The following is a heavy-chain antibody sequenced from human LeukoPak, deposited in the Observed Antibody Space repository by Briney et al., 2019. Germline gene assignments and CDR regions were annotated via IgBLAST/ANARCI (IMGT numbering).Heavy chain of an antibody. D-gene: IGHD3-10*01. CDR1: GYTFTSYG. J-gene: IGHJ5*02. CDR3: ARVGYHGSGSYSIDWFDP. V-gene: IGHV1-18*04. CDR2: ISAYNGNT. Sequence: ASVKVSCKASGYTFTSYGISWVRQAPGQGLEWMGWISAYNGNTNYAQKLQGRVTMTTDTSTSTAYMELRSLRSDDTAVYYCARVGYHGSGSYSIDWFDPWGQGTLVTVSS.